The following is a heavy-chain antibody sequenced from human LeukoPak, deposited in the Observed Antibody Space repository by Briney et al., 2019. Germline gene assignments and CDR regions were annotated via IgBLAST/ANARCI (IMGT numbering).Heavy chain of an antibody. V-gene: IGHV1-18*01. CDR2: ISVYNDYT. J-gene: IGHJ6*03. CDR1: GYTFTSYG. D-gene: IGHD6-19*01. Sequence: ASVRVSCKASGYTFTSYGISWVRQAPGQGLEWMGWISVYNDYTHYAQMLQGRVTMTTDTSTSTIYMELRSLRSDDTAVYYCARAAGSSGWKYYYYYYMDVWGKGTTVTVSS. CDR3: ARAAGSSGWKYYYYYYMDV.